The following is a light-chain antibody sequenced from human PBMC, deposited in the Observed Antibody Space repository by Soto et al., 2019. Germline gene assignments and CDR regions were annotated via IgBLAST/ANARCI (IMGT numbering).Light chain of an antibody. CDR1: SSDVGAYHY. J-gene: IGLJ2*01. V-gene: IGLV2-14*01. CDR2: EVI. Sequence: QSALTQPPSVSGSPGQSITISCTGTSSDVGAYHYVSWYQQHPGKAPKLMIYEVINRPSGVSNRFSGSKSGNTASLTISGLQADDEADYYCSSYTTSSTLVFGGGTKVTVL. CDR3: SSYTTSSTLV.